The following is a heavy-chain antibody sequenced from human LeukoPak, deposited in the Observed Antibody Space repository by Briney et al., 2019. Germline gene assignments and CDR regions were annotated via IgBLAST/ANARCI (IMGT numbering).Heavy chain of an antibody. V-gene: IGHV3-30*18. CDR2: ISYDGSNK. CDR1: GFTFSSYG. Sequence: GGSLRLSCAASGFTFSSYGMHWVRQAPGKGLEWVAVISYDGSNKYYADSVKGRFTISRDNSKNTLYLQMNSLRAEDTAVYYCAKFDYGDYGWFDPWGQGTLVTVSS. CDR3: AKFDYGDYGWFDP. D-gene: IGHD4-17*01. J-gene: IGHJ5*02.